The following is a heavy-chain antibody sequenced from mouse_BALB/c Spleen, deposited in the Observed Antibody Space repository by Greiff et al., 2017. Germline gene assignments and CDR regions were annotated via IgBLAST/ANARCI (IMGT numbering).Heavy chain of an antibody. V-gene: IGHV5-6-5*01. Sequence: EVKLVESGGGLVKPGGSLKLSCAASGFTFSSYAMSWVRQTPEKRLEWVASISSGGSTYYPDSVKGRFTISRDNARNILYLQMSSLRSEDTAMYYCARVLDGNFYYFDYWGQGTTPTVSS. D-gene: IGHD2-1*01. J-gene: IGHJ2*01. CDR1: GFTFSSYA. CDR2: ISSGGST. CDR3: ARVLDGNFYYFDY.